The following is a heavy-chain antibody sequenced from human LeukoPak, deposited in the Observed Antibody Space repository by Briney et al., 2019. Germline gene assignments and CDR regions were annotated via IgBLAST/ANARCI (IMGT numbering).Heavy chain of an antibody. CDR3: TRWELAVGY. J-gene: IGHJ4*02. Sequence: PGGSLRLSCAASGFTSGFTFSNYWMSWVRQAPGKGLEWVGFIRSKAYGGTTEYAASVKGRFTISRDDSKSIAYLQMNSLKTEDTAVYYCTRWELAVGYWGQGTLVTVSS. CDR2: IRSKAYGGTT. V-gene: IGHV3-49*04. D-gene: IGHD1-26*01. CDR1: GFTSGFTFSNYW.